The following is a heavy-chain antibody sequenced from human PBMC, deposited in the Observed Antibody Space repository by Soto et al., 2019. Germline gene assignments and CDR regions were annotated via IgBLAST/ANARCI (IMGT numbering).Heavy chain of an antibody. CDR1: GFSFSSYA. CDR2: ISGSGGST. D-gene: IGHD1-7*01. Sequence: GGSLRLSCAASGFSFSSYAMSWVRKTPGKGLEWVSAISGSGGSTYYADSVKGRFTISRDNSKNTLYLQMNSLRAEDTAVYYCAKGSELYYYYYYGMDVWGQGTTVTVSS. J-gene: IGHJ6*02. CDR3: AKGSELYYYYYYGMDV. V-gene: IGHV3-23*01.